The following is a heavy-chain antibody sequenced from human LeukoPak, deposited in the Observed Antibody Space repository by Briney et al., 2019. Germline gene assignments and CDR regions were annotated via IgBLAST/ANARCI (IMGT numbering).Heavy chain of an antibody. CDR1: GFTFSSYW. CDR2: INSDGSST. CDR3: ARDAAIAARLDYFDY. Sequence: GGSLRLSCAASGFTFSSYWMHWVRQAPAKGLVWVSRINSDGSSTNYADSVKGRFTISRDNAKNTLYLQMNSLRAEDTAVYYCARDAAIAARLDYFDYWGQGTLVTVSS. D-gene: IGHD6-6*01. J-gene: IGHJ4*02. V-gene: IGHV3-74*01.